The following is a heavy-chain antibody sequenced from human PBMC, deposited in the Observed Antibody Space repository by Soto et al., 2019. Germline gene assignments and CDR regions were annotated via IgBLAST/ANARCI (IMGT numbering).Heavy chain of an antibody. Sequence: QVQLVQSGAEVKKPGSSVKVSYKASGGTFRSYSISWVRQAPGQGLEWMGGIIPIFDITNYAQKFQGRVTITADESTSTAYMELSSLGSDDTAVYYCARPDEGGYSSNHHYYYALDVWGQGTTVIV. J-gene: IGHJ6*02. CDR2: IIPIFDIT. CDR3: ARPDEGGYSSNHHYYYALDV. D-gene: IGHD3-22*01. CDR1: GGTFRSYS. V-gene: IGHV1-69*01.